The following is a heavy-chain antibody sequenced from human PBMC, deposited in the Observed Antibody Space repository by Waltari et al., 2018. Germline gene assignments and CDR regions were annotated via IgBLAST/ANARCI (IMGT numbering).Heavy chain of an antibody. CDR2: IKEDGSGK. D-gene: IGHD1-26*01. CDR1: GFTFSSYW. J-gene: IGHJ3*02. V-gene: IGHV3-7*01. CDR3: ARTQWDSTSRRAFDI. Sequence: EVQLVESGGDLVQPGGSLRLSCAASGFTFSSYWMCWVRQAPGKGVEWVANIKEDGSGKDYVDSVKGRFTISRDNAKNSLYLQMNSRRAEDSAVYYCARTQWDSTSRRAFDIWGQGTVVTVSS.